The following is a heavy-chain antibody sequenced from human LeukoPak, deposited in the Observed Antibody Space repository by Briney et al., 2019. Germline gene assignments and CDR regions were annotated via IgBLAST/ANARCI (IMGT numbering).Heavy chain of an antibody. D-gene: IGHD3-9*01. CDR1: GYTFTGYY. CDR2: INPNSGGT. CDR3: ARDPKLRYLGGFDY. J-gene: IGHJ4*02. V-gene: IGHV1-2*02. Sequence: ASVKVSCKASGYTFTGYYMHWVRQAPEQGLEWMGWINPNSGGTNYAQKFQGRVTMTRDTSISTAYMELSRLRSDDTAVYYCARDPKLRYLGGFDYWGQGTLVTVSS.